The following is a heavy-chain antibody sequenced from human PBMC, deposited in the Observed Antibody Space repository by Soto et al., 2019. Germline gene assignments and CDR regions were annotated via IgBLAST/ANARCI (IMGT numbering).Heavy chain of an antibody. D-gene: IGHD3-16*01. CDR2: INEDGSEK. CDR3: VTDYDAKGWGTY. J-gene: IGHJ4*02. V-gene: IGHV3-7*04. Sequence: PGGSLRLSCAASGFSFTSYWMDWVRQAPGKGLEWVAMINEDGSEKYYVDSVKCRFTISRDNAKNSLYLEMDSLRAEDTAVYYCVTDYDAKGWGTYWGQGP. CDR1: GFSFTSYW.